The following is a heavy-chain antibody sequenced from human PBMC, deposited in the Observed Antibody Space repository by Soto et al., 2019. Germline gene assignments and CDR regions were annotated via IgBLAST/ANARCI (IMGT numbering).Heavy chain of an antibody. V-gene: IGHV1-8*01. Sequence: GASVKVSCKASGYTFTSYDINWVRQATGQGLEWMGWMNPNSGNTGYAQKFQGRVTMTRNTSISTAYMELSSLRSEDTAVYYCARGVVPASTTFHYYYNCMDVRGQATMVTLSS. CDR1: GYTFTSYD. CDR2: MNPNSGNT. CDR3: ARGVVPASTTFHYYYNCMDV. D-gene: IGHD2-2*01. J-gene: IGHJ6*02.